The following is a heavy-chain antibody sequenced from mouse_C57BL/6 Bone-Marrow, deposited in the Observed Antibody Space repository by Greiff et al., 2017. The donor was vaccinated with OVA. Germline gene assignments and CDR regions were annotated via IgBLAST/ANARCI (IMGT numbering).Heavy chain of an antibody. Sequence: EVKLQGSGGDLVKPGGSLKLSCAASGFTFSSYGMSWVRQTPDKRLEWVATISSGGSYTYYPDSVKGRFTISRDNAKNTLYLQMSSLKSEDTAMYYCARHYYGSFDYWGQGTTLTVSS. V-gene: IGHV5-6*01. CDR1: GFTFSSYG. CDR3: ARHYYGSFDY. J-gene: IGHJ2*01. D-gene: IGHD1-1*01. CDR2: ISSGGSYT.